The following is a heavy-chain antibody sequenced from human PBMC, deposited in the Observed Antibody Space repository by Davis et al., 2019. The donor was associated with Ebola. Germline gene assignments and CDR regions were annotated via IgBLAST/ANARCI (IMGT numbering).Heavy chain of an antibody. Sequence: MPSETLSLTCTVSGGSISSYYWSWIRQPPGKGLEWIGYSYYSGSTSYNPSLKSRVTISVDTSKNQFSLKLSSVTAADTAVYYCARGDFWSGDEIYYYYYGMDVWGQGTTVTVSS. J-gene: IGHJ6*02. CDR3: ARGDFWSGDEIYYYYYGMDV. V-gene: IGHV4-59*01. D-gene: IGHD3-3*01. CDR1: GGSISSYY. CDR2: SYYSGST.